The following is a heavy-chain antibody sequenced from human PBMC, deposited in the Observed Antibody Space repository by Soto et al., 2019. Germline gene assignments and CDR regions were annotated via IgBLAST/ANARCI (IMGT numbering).Heavy chain of an antibody. D-gene: IGHD3-22*01. CDR2: IIPSFGTP. V-gene: IGHV1-69*01. J-gene: IGHJ1*01. CDR3: ATSHYFENTGYYYFNH. CDR1: RGTFNTYA. Sequence: QVQLVQSGAEVKRPGSSVKVSCTASRGTFNTYAVHWVRQAPGQGLEWMGGIIPSFGTPNYAQRFQGRVIITADESTSTAYMEPSSLRSEDTAIFFCATSHYFENTGYYYFNHWGQGTLVTVS.